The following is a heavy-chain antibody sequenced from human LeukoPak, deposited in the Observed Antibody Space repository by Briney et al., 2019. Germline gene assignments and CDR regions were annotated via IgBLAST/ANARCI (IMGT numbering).Heavy chain of an antibody. CDR3: TKDAFPDYYYYMDV. V-gene: IGHV3-7*01. CDR1: GFTFSSYR. Sequence: GGSLRLSCAASGFTFSSYRMSWVRQAPGKGLEWVANINQVGNEKHCVDSVKGRFTISRDNAENSLYLQMNSLRAEDTAVYYCTKDAFPDYYYYMDVWGKGTTVTVSS. D-gene: IGHD3-3*02. CDR2: INQVGNEK. J-gene: IGHJ6*03.